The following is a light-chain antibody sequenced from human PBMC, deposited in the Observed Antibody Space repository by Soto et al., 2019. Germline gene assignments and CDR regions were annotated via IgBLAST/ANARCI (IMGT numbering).Light chain of an antibody. CDR2: GAS. V-gene: IGKV3-20*01. CDR1: QSVDSSY. J-gene: IGKJ1*01. Sequence: PVARATLSCKASQSVDSSYLAWHQQKPGQAPRLLIYGASSRATGIPDRFSGSGSGTDFTLTINRLEPEDFAVYYCRDYGTSWTFGQGTKVDIK. CDR3: RDYGTSWT.